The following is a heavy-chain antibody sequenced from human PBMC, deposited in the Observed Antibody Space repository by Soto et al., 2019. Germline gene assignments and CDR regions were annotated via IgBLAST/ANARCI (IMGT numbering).Heavy chain of an antibody. V-gene: IGHV4-4*07. Sequence: PSETLSLTCSVSGVSITSYYWSWMRHSAGGGLEWMGRINTDGLSTYSPSFKSRLTMSLDTSKNQVSLRLISVTAADTAVYFCARVPVAVAATEDYYGLDVWGQGTTVTVSS. CDR3: ARVPVAVAATEDYYGLDV. J-gene: IGHJ6*02. D-gene: IGHD2-15*01. CDR2: INTDGLS. CDR1: GVSITSYY.